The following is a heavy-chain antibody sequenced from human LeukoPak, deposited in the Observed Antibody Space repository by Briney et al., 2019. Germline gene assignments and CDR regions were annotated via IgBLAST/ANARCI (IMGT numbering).Heavy chain of an antibody. CDR3: AKTPCSRPGVGGYSGYDLFFDY. D-gene: IGHD5-12*01. Sequence: PGGSLRLSCAASGFTFSSYAMSWVRQAPGKGLEWVSATSGSGGSTYYADSVKGRFTISRDNSKNTLYLQMNSLRAEDTAVYYCAKTPCSRPGVGGYSGYDLFFDYWGQGTLVTVSS. V-gene: IGHV3-23*01. J-gene: IGHJ4*02. CDR2: TSGSGGST. CDR1: GFTFSSYA.